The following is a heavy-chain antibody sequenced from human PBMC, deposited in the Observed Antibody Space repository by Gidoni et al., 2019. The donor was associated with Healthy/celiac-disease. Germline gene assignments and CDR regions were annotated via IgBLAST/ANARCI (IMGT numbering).Heavy chain of an antibody. J-gene: IGHJ4*02. CDR2: INHSGST. V-gene: IGHV4-34*01. D-gene: IGHD5-18*01. Sequence: QVQLQLWGAGLFKPSETLSLTCAVYGCAFSVYYWSWIRQPPGKGREWLGEINHSGSTNYNPSLKSRVTISVDTSKNQFSLKLSSVTAADTDVYYCARGADTAMVYQTWGQGTLVTVSS. CDR1: GCAFSVYY. CDR3: ARGADTAMVYQT.